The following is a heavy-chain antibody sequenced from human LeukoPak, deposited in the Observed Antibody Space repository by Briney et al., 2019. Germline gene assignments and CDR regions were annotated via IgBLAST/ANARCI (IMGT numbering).Heavy chain of an antibody. CDR3: ASVEIRWLQTDY. J-gene: IGHJ4*02. Sequence: SETLSLTCTVSGYSISSGYYWGWIRQPPGKGLEWIGSIYNPSLKSRVTISVDTSKNQFSLKLSSVTAADTAVYYRASVEIRWLQTDYWGQGTLVTVSS. V-gene: IGHV4-38-2*02. D-gene: IGHD5-24*01. CDR1: GYSISSGYY.